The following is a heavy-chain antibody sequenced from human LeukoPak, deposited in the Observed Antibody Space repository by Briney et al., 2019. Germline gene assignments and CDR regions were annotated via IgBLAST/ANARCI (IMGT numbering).Heavy chain of an antibody. D-gene: IGHD3-10*01. J-gene: IGHJ6*03. Sequence: GRSLRLSCAASGFTFSSYWMHWVRQAPGKGLVWVSRINSDGSSTSYADSVKGRFTISRDNAKNTLYLQMNSLRAEDTAVYHCARVGGYYGSGSYWVYYYYYMDVWGKGTTVTVSS. CDR3: ARVGGYYGSGSYWVYYYYYMDV. V-gene: IGHV3-74*01. CDR2: INSDGSST. CDR1: GFTFSSYW.